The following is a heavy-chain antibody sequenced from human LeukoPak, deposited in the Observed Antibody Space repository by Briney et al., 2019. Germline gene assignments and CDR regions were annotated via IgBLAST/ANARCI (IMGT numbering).Heavy chain of an antibody. D-gene: IGHD4-17*01. CDR3: ARHADYGDYGYFQH. CDR2: IYTSGST. Sequence: PSETLSLTCTVSGGSISSYYWSWIRQPPGKGLEWIGYIYTSGSTNYNPSLKSRVTISVDTSKNQFSLKLSSVTAADTAVYYCARHADYGDYGYFQHWGQGTLVAVSS. V-gene: IGHV4-4*09. CDR1: GGSISSYY. J-gene: IGHJ1*01.